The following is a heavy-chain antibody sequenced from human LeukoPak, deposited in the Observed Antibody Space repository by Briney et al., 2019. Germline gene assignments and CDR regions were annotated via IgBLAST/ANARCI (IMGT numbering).Heavy chain of an antibody. Sequence: PGRSLRLSCATSGFTFSDSGFHWVRQAPGKGLEWVSGINWNGGSTGYADSVKGRFTISRDNAKNSLYLQMNSLRAEDTALYHCARAVYYDFWSGSPDDAFDIWGQGTMVTVSS. CDR3: ARAVYYDFWSGSPDDAFDI. CDR1: GFTFSDSG. CDR2: INWNGGST. J-gene: IGHJ3*02. V-gene: IGHV3-20*01. D-gene: IGHD3-3*01.